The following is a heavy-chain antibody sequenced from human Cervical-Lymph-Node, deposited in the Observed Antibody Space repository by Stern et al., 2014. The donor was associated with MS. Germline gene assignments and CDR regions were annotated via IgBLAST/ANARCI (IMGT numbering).Heavy chain of an antibody. D-gene: IGHD3-10*01. J-gene: IGHJ3*02. CDR2: INSDGSST. CDR3: ARDLSPDYGSVSYYPNDAFDI. Sequence: EVQLVESGGGLVQPGGSLRLSCAASGFTFSSYWMHWVRQAPGKGLVWVSRINSDGSSTSYADSVKGRFTISRDNAKNTLYVQMNSLRAEDTAVYYCARDLSPDYGSVSYYPNDAFDIWGQGTMVTVSS. CDR1: GFTFSSYW. V-gene: IGHV3-74*01.